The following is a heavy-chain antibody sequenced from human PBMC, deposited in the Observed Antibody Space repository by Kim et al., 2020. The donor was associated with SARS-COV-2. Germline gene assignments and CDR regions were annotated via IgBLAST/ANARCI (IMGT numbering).Heavy chain of an antibody. V-gene: IGHV3-11*05. CDR3: ARGKGNPGLFD. J-gene: IGHJ4*01. CDR1: GFTFSDYY. CDR2: ISTTISDT. Sequence: GGSLRLSCAASGFTFSDYYMSWIRQAPGKGLEWVSYISTTISDTKYADSVKGRFTISRDNAKNSLYLQMSSLRAEDTAMYYCARGKGNPGLFDWGHGILV.